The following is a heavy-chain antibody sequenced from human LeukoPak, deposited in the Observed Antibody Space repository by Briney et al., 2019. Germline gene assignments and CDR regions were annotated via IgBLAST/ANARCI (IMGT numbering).Heavy chain of an antibody. J-gene: IGHJ6*02. D-gene: IGHD6-6*01. CDR1: GFTFSSYA. Sequence: PGRSLRLSCAASGFTFSSYAMHWVRQAPGKGLEWVAAISYDGSNKYYADSVKGRFTISRDNSKNTLYLQMNSLRAEDTAVYYCARDLEYGSSSGGMDVWGQGTTVTVSS. V-gene: IGHV3-30-3*01. CDR2: ISYDGSNK. CDR3: ARDLEYGSSSGGMDV.